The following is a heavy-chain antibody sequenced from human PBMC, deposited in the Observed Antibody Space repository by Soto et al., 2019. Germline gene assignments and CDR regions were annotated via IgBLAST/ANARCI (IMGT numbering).Heavy chain of an antibody. V-gene: IGHV1-69*12. CDR1: GGTFSNYV. CDR3: ASRRLEHNWNLDWYLDL. CDR2: FIPIFATA. J-gene: IGHJ2*01. Sequence: QVQLVQSGAEVKKPGSSVKVSCKASGGTFSNYVLSWVRQAPGQGLEWMGGFIPIFATANYAQKFQGRVTITADESASTAYMELSSLRSEDTAVYFCASRRLEHNWNLDWYLDLWGRGTLVSVSS. D-gene: IGHD1-20*01.